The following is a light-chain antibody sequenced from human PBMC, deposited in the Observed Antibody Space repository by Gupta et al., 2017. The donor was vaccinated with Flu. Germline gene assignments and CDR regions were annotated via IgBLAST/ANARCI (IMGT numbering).Light chain of an antibody. CDR2: AAF. Sequence: DIEMTQSPSSLSASVGDRVTITCRASQSISSYLNWYQQKPGKAPKLLIYAAFSLQSGVPSRFSGSGCGTDFTLTISRLQPEDFATYYCQQSDSTLYSFGQGTKVEIK. CDR3: QQSDSTLYS. CDR1: QSISSY. V-gene: IGKV1-39*01. J-gene: IGKJ2*03.